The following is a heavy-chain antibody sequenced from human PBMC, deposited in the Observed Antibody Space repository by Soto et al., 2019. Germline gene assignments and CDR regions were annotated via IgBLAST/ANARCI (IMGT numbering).Heavy chain of an antibody. CDR3: ARVREYYDILTGYYNYYYYGMDV. V-gene: IGHV3-53*01. D-gene: IGHD3-9*01. Sequence: GGSLRLSCAASGFTVSSNYMSWVRQAPGKGLEWVSVIYSGGSTYYADSVKGRFTISRDNSKNTLYLQMNSLRAEDTAVYYCARVREYYDILTGYYNYYYYGMDVWGQGTTVTVSS. CDR2: IYSGGST. CDR1: GFTVSSNY. J-gene: IGHJ6*02.